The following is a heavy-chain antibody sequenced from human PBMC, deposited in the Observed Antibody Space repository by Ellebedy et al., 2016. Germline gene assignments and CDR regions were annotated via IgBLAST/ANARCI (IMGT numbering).Heavy chain of an antibody. D-gene: IGHD1-26*01. CDR3: ARGHQWELLADY. CDR2: ISSSSSYT. J-gene: IGHJ4*02. V-gene: IGHV3-11*05. CDR1: GFTFSDYY. Sequence: GESLKISXAASGFTFSDYYMSWIRQAPGKGLEWVSYISSSSSYTNYADSVKGRFTISRDNAKNSLYLQMNSLRAEDTAVYYCARGHQWELLADYWGQGTLVTVSS.